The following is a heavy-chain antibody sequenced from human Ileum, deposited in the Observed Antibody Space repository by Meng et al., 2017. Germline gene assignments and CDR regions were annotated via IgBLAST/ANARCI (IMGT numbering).Heavy chain of an antibody. Sequence: QRQVQGTRPVRVRLWQTLSLASTCSTESVISNSPYRTWMRQAPGKGLEWIGYISNSGTPNYNPSLKSRVTMSVDTSKNQFSLKLSSVTAADTAVYYCAREGLGGGVIKVDSWGQGTLVTVSS. CDR1: TESVISNSPY. J-gene: IGHJ4*02. CDR3: AREGLGGGVIKVDS. CDR2: ISNSGTP. D-gene: IGHD3-10*01. V-gene: IGHV4-61*01.